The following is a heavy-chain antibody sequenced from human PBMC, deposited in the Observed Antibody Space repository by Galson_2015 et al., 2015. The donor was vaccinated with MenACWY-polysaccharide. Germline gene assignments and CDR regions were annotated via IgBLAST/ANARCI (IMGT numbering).Heavy chain of an antibody. CDR3: ARDPHSNNRFDY. CDR2: IKQGGSEA. J-gene: IGHJ4*02. Sequence: SLRLSCASSGFPFSDYWMTWVRQAPGKGLEWVANIKQGGSEAYFVDSVKGRFTFSRDNAKNSVSLQMSSLRAEDTAIYYCARDPHSNNRFDYWGQGTLVTVSS. V-gene: IGHV3-7*01. D-gene: IGHD4-11*01. CDR1: GFPFSDYW.